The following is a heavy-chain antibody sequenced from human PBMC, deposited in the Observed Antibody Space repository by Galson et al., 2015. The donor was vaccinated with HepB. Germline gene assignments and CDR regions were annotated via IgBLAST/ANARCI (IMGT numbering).Heavy chain of an antibody. D-gene: IGHD3-10*01. CDR3: AHRFGANWFDP. J-gene: IGHJ5*02. CDR1: GFSLSTSGMC. Sequence: PALVKPTQTLTLTCTFSGFSLSTSGMCVSWIRQPPGKALEWLARIDWDDDKYYSTSLKSRLTITKDTSKNQVVLTMTNMDPVDTATYYCAHRFGANWFDPWGQGTLVTVSS. CDR2: IDWDDDK. V-gene: IGHV2-70*11.